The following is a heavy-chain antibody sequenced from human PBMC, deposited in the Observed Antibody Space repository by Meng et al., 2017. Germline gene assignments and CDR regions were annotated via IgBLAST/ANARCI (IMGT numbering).Heavy chain of an antibody. V-gene: IGHV3-7*01. CDR3: AREWYRRGWYYCSGY. Sequence: GESLKISCAASGFTLSSYWMNWVRQAPGKGLEWVTNIKQDGSEKYYVDSVKGRFTISRDNAKNSLYLQMNSLRAEDKAVYYCAREWYRRGWYYCSGYWGQGTLVTVSS. CDR2: IKQDGSEK. J-gene: IGHJ4*02. CDR1: GFTLSSYW. D-gene: IGHD6-19*01.